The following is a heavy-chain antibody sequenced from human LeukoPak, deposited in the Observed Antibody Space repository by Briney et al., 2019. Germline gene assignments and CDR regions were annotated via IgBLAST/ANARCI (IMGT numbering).Heavy chain of an antibody. Sequence: SETLSLTCTVSGDSISSSSYYWGWIRQPPGKGLEWIGSIYYSGSTYYNPSLKSRVTISVDTSKNQFSLKLSSVTAADTAVYYCARLYSGTDYWGQGTLVTVSS. CDR2: IYYSGST. CDR3: ARLYSGTDY. V-gene: IGHV4-39*07. CDR1: GDSISSSSYY. J-gene: IGHJ4*02. D-gene: IGHD1-26*01.